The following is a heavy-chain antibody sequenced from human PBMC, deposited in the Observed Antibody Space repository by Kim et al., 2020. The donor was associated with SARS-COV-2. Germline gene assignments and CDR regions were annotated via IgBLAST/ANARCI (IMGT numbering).Heavy chain of an antibody. CDR3: AKDDRRVTGTALYFDY. D-gene: IGHD6-19*01. J-gene: IGHJ4*02. Sequence: SGKGRFTIARDNSENTLYLEMNSLRAEDTAVYFCAKDDRRVTGTALYFDYWGRGTLVAVSS. V-gene: IGHV3-23*03.